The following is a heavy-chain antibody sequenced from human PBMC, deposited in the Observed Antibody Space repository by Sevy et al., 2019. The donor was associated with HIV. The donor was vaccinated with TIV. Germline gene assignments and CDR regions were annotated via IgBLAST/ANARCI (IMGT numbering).Heavy chain of an antibody. CDR3: TRWKGVQSTFDY. V-gene: IGHV3-49*04. D-gene: IGHD1-1*01. CDR1: GFTFGDYC. J-gene: IGHJ4*02. Sequence: GGSLRLSCTASGFTFGDYCMSWVRQAPGKGLEWVAFLKSKAYGGTVDHAASVKGRFTISRDDSKSIAYLQMNDLNTGDTGVYYCTRWKGVQSTFDYWGQGALVTVSS. CDR2: LKSKAYGGTV.